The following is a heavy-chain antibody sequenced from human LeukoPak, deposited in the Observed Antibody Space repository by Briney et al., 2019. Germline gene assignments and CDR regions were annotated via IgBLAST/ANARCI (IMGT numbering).Heavy chain of an antibody. CDR3: ASSPNYYYGRSDY. CDR1: GGTFSSYA. CDR2: IIPIFGTA. Sequence: GASVKVSCKASGGTFSSYAISWVRQAPGQGLEWMGGIIPIFGTANYAQKFQGRVTITADESTSTAYMELSSLRSEDTAVYYCASSPNYYYGRSDYWGQGTLVTVSS. V-gene: IGHV1-69*13. J-gene: IGHJ4*02. D-gene: IGHD3-10*01.